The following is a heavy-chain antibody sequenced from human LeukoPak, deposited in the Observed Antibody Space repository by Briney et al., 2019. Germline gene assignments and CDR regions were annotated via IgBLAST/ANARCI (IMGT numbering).Heavy chain of an antibody. CDR2: IYYSGST. Sequence: SDTMSLTCTVSGGSISSYHWSWIRQPPLKVLETIGYIYYSGSTNYNPSLKSRVTISVDTSKNQFSLKLSSVTAADTAVYYCARDRSGWYSGTRGWFDPWGQGTLVTVSS. D-gene: IGHD6-19*01. CDR3: ARDRSGWYSGTRGWFDP. CDR1: GGSISSYH. V-gene: IGHV4-59*01. J-gene: IGHJ5*02.